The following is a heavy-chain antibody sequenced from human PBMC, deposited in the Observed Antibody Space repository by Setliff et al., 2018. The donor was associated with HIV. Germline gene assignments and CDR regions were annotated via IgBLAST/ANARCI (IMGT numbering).Heavy chain of an antibody. J-gene: IGHJ4*02. V-gene: IGHV1-69*05. CDR1: GGTFSSYA. CDR3: AREYGTAAADY. D-gene: IGHD6-13*01. Sequence: GASVKVSCKASGGTFSSYAISWVRQAPGQGLEWMGGIIPIFGTANYAQKFQGRVTMTSDTSTSTVYMEMSSLRSDDTAVYYCAREYGTAAADYWGQGTLVTVSS. CDR2: IIPIFGTA.